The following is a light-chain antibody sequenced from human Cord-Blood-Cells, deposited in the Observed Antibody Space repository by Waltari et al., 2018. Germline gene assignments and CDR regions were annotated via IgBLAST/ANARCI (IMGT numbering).Light chain of an antibody. V-gene: IGLV3-21*04. Sequence: SYVLTQPPSVSVAPGKTARLTCGGNNIGSKSVPWYQQKPGQAPVLVIYYDSDRPSGIPERFSGSNSGNTATLTISRVEAGDEADYYCQVWDSSSDHRVFGGGTKLTVL. CDR2: YDS. J-gene: IGLJ3*02. CDR1: NIGSKS. CDR3: QVWDSSSDHRV.